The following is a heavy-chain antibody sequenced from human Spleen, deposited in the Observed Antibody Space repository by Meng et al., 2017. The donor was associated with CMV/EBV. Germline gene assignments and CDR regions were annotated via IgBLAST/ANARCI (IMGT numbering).Heavy chain of an antibody. CDR1: GFTFSSYA. J-gene: IGHJ5*02. CDR3: ARVKLAAQYKWFDP. Sequence: GESLKISCAASGFTFSSYAMHWVRQAPGKGLEWVAVISYDGSNKYYADSVKGRFTISRDNSKNTLYLQMNSLRDEDTAFYYCARVKLAAQYKWFDPWGQGTLVTVSS. V-gene: IGHV3-30*14. CDR2: ISYDGSNK. D-gene: IGHD6-19*01.